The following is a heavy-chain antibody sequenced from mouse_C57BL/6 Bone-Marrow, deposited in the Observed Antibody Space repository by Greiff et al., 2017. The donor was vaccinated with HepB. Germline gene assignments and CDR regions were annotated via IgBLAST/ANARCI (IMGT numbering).Heavy chain of an antibody. CDR2: IHPNSCST. CDR3: ARDDDGYYVFY. D-gene: IGHD2-3*01. Sequence: QVQLQQPGAELVKPGASVKLSCKASGYTFTSYWMPWVKHRPGQGLEWIGMIHPNSCSTNYNEKFKSKATLTVDKSSSTAYMQLSSLTSEDTAVYYCARDDDGYYVFYWGQGTTLTVTS. J-gene: IGHJ2*01. CDR1: GYTFTSYW. V-gene: IGHV1-64*01.